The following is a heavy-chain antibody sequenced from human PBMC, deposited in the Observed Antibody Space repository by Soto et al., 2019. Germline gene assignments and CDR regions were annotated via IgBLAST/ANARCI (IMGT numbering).Heavy chain of an antibody. V-gene: IGHV1-69*13. CDR1: GGTFSSYA. CDR2: IIPIFGTA. D-gene: IGHD5-12*01. Sequence: GASVKVSCKASGGTFSSYAISWVRQAPGQGLEWMGGIIPIFGTANYAQKFQGRVTITADESTSTAYMELSSLRSEDTAVYYCASYSEWLRLSSGWYFDYWGQGTLVTVSS. J-gene: IGHJ4*02. CDR3: ASYSEWLRLSSGWYFDY.